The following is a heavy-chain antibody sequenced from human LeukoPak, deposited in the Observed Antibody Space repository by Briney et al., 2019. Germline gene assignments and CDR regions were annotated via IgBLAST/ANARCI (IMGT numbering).Heavy chain of an antibody. CDR1: GFTFSSYS. Sequence: GGSLRLSCAASGFTFSSYSMNWVRQAPGKGLEWVSSISSSSSYIYYADSVKGRFTISRDNAKNSLYLQMNSLRAEDPAVYYCAKGGAPGMPFDYWGQGTLVTVSS. D-gene: IGHD3-10*01. CDR2: ISSSSSYI. J-gene: IGHJ4*02. CDR3: AKGGAPGMPFDY. V-gene: IGHV3-21*01.